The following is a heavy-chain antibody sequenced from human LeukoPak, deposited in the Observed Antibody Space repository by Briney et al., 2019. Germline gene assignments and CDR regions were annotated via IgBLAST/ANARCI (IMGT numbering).Heavy chain of an antibody. Sequence: SETLSLTCAVYGGSFSGYYWAWIRQPPGKGLEWIGEINHSGNTNYNPSLKSRVAISVDTSKNQFSLKLSSVIAADTAMYYCARSKDGSGFAAYWGQGTQVTVSS. V-gene: IGHV4-34*01. CDR3: ARSKDGSGFAAY. D-gene: IGHD3-22*01. J-gene: IGHJ4*02. CDR1: GGSFSGYY. CDR2: INHSGNT.